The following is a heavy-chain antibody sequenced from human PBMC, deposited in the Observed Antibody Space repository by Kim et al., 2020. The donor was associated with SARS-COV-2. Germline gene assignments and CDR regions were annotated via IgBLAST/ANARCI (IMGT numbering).Heavy chain of an antibody. V-gene: IGHV4-34*01. D-gene: IGHD1-26*01. CDR1: GGSFSGYY. CDR3: ARWARTYYYYYGMDV. Sequence: SETLSLTCAVYGGSFSGYYWSWIRQPPGKGLEWIGEINHSGSTNYNPSLKSRVTISVDTSKNQFSLKLGSVTAADTAVYYCARWARTYYYYYGMDVWGQGTTVTVFS. J-gene: IGHJ6*02. CDR2: INHSGST.